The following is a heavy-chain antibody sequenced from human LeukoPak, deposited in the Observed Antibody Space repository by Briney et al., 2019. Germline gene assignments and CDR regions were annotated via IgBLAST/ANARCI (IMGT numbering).Heavy chain of an antibody. J-gene: IGHJ4*02. CDR3: ARVADCSGGSCYSGVVYFDY. V-gene: IGHV3-7*01. CDR2: IEQDGSEK. D-gene: IGHD2-15*01. CDR1: GFTFSSYW. Sequence: GGSLRLSCAASGFTFSSYWMSWVRQAPGKGLEWVANIEQDGSEKYYVDSVKGRFTISRDNAKDSLYLQMNSLRAEDTAVYYCARVADCSGGSCYSGVVYFDYWGQGTLVTVSS.